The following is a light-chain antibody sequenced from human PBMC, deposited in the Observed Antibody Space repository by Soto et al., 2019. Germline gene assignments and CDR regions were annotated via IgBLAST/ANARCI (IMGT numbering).Light chain of an antibody. Sequence: EIVLTQSPGTLSLSPGERATLSCMTSQSVSSSYLAWYQQKPGQAPSLLIYGASNRATGIPDRFSGGGSGTDFTLTISRLEPEDFAVYYCQQYGSSPMWTFGQGTRLEI. CDR3: QQYGSSPMWT. V-gene: IGKV3-20*01. CDR2: GAS. J-gene: IGKJ5*01. CDR1: QSVSSSY.